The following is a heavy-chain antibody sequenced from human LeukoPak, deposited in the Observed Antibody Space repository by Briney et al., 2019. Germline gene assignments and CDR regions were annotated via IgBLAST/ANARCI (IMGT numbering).Heavy chain of an antibody. D-gene: IGHD2-21*02. Sequence: SETLSLTCSVSGDFISSSSYYWGWIRQSPGRGLEWIGRIFETGSTYYSPSLKSRVTISVDASKNQFFLQLNSVTAADTATYYCARHAVVTALSTYNWLDPWGQGTLVTVSS. CDR2: IFETGST. CDR3: ARHAVVTALSTYNWLDP. J-gene: IGHJ5*02. V-gene: IGHV4-39*01. CDR1: GDFISSSSYY.